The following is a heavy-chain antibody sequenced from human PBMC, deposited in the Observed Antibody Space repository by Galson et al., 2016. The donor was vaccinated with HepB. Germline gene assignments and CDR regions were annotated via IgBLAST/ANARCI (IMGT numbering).Heavy chain of an antibody. V-gene: IGHV4-39*07. J-gene: IGHJ4*02. CDR1: GGSMSDRLYS. D-gene: IGHD3-10*01. CDR3: ARAGNRAGPYYGSGSTHLDS. CDR2: MYYSGNT. Sequence: SETLSLTCTVAGGSMSDRLYSWGWIRQPPGKGLEWIGTMYYSGNTYHNPSLKSRLTISVDTSKDQFSLNLISVTAADTAVYYCARAGNRAGPYYGSGSTHLDSWGQGTLITVSS.